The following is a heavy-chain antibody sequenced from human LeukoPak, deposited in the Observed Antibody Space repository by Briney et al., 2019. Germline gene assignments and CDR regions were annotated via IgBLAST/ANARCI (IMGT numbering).Heavy chain of an antibody. CDR1: GDSVSSNSAA. Sequence: SQTLSLTCAISGDSVSSNSAAWNWISQSPSRGLVWLGRTYYRSKWFNDYAVSVKGRITINPDTSKNQFSLQLNSVTPEDTAVYYCASNYYDSSGYYYTDYWGQGTLVTASS. CDR2: TYYRSKWFN. D-gene: IGHD3-22*01. CDR3: ASNYYDSSGYYYTDY. J-gene: IGHJ4*02. V-gene: IGHV6-1*01.